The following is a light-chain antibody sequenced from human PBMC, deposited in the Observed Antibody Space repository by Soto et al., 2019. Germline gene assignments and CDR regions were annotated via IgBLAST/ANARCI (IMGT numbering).Light chain of an antibody. CDR1: QSVRSNY. CDR2: GAS. V-gene: IGKV3-20*01. J-gene: IGKJ4*01. Sequence: IVLPQSPGPLSLSPGESATLSCRASQSVRSNYLAWYQQKPGQAPRLLLFGASNRATGIPPRFSGRGSGTDFTRTSSRREPEDFAVYYCQQYGSSPLTFGGGTKVDIK. CDR3: QQYGSSPLT.